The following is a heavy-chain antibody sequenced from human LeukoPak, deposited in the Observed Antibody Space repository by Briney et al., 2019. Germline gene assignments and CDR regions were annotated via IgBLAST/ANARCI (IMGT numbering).Heavy chain of an antibody. CDR2: ISSSSSYI. CDR3: ARDTPYPIAAVGDY. V-gene: IGHV3-21*01. CDR1: GFTFSSYG. J-gene: IGHJ4*02. Sequence: GGTLRLSCAASGFTFSSYGMSWVRQAPGKGLEWVSSISSSSSYIYYADSVKGRFTISRDNAKNSLYLQMNSLRAEDTAVYYCARDTPYPIAAVGDYWGQGTLVTVSS. D-gene: IGHD6-13*01.